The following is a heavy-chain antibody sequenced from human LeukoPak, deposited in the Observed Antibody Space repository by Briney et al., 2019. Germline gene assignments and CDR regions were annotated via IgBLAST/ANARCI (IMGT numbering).Heavy chain of an antibody. J-gene: IGHJ6*02. Sequence: PGRSLRLSCAASGFTFSSYAMHWVRQAPGKGLECVAVISYDGGNKYYADSVKGRFTISRDNSKNTLYLQMNSLRAEDTAVYYCARDDKWAWDFWSGSDYYYYCMDVWGQGTTVTVSS. V-gene: IGHV3-30-3*01. CDR2: ISYDGGNK. CDR3: ARDDKWAWDFWSGSDYYYYCMDV. CDR1: GFTFSSYA. D-gene: IGHD3-3*01.